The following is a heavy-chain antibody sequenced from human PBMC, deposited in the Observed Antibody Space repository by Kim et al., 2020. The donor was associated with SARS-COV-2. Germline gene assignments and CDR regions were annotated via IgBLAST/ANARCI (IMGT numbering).Heavy chain of an antibody. V-gene: IGHV4-31*03. J-gene: IGHJ3*02. CDR1: GGSISSGGYY. Sequence: SETLSLTCTVSGGSISSGGYYWSWIRQHPGKGLEWIGYIYYSGSTYYNPSLKSRVTISVDTSKNQFSLKLSSVTAADTAVYYCARGQDLKTDTAMVGDAFDIWGQGTMVTVSS. D-gene: IGHD5-18*01. CDR3: ARGQDLKTDTAMVGDAFDI. CDR2: IYYSGST.